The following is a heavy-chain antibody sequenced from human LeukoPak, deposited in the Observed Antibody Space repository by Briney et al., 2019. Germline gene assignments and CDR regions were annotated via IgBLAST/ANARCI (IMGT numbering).Heavy chain of an antibody. CDR2: ISSSGSTI. D-gene: IGHD1-26*01. V-gene: IGHV3-11*01. Sequence: GGSLRLSCAASGFTFSDYYMSWIRQAPGKGLEWVSYISSSGSTIYYADSVKGRFTISRDNAKNSPYLQMNSLRAEDTAVYYCASVGATAYYYYYGMDVWGQGTTVTVSS. J-gene: IGHJ6*02. CDR1: GFTFSDYY. CDR3: ASVGATAYYYYYGMDV.